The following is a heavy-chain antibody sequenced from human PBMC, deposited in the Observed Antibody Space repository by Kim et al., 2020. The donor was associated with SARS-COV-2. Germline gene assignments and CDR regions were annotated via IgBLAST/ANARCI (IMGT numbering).Heavy chain of an antibody. D-gene: IGHD3-10*01. V-gene: IGHV1-46*01. Sequence: ASVTVSCKASGYTFTSYYMHWVRQAPGQGLEWMGIINPSGGSTSYAQKFQGRVTMTRDTSTSTVYMELSSLRSEDTAVYYCARDGGSITMVRGVLNWFDPWGQGTLVTVSS. CDR2: INPSGGST. J-gene: IGHJ5*02. CDR3: ARDGGSITMVRGVLNWFDP. CDR1: GYTFTSYY.